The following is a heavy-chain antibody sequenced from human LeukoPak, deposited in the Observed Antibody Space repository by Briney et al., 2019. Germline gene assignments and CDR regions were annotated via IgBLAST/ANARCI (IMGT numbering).Heavy chain of an antibody. CDR1: GFTVSSKY. D-gene: IGHD3-10*01. CDR3: ARVRPMVPLN. Sequence: PGGSLRLSCAASGFTVSSKYMSWVRQAPGKGLEWVSVIYSGGSTYYADCVKGRFTISRDNSKNTLYLQMNSLRAEDTAVYYCARVRPMVPLNWGQGTLVTVSS. J-gene: IGHJ4*02. CDR2: IYSGGST. V-gene: IGHV3-66*01.